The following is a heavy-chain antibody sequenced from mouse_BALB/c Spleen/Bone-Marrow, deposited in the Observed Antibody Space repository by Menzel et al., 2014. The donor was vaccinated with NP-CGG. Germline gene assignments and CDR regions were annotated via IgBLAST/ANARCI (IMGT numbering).Heavy chain of an antibody. V-gene: IGHV1-4*01. CDR3: ARERNWDSFAY. Sequence: VQLQQSGAELARPGASVKMSCKASGYTFTSYTMHWVKQRPGQGLEWIGYINPSSGYTNYNQKFKDKATLTADKFSSTAYMQLSSLTSEDSAVYYCARERNWDSFAYWGQGTLVTISA. D-gene: IGHD4-1*01. J-gene: IGHJ3*01. CDR2: INPSSGYT. CDR1: GYTFTSYT.